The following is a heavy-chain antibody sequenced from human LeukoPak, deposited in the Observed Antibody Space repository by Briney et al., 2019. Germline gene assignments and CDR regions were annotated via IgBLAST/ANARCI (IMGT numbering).Heavy chain of an antibody. J-gene: IGHJ3*02. CDR1: GGTFSSYA. D-gene: IGHD1-26*01. CDR2: IIPILGIP. Sequence: SVNVSCKASGGTFSSYAITWVRQAPGQGLEWMGRIIPILGIPNYAQKFQGRVTITADKSTSTAYMELSSLRSEDTAVYYCARDALPRDDAFDIWGQGTMVTVSS. V-gene: IGHV1-69*04. CDR3: ARDALPRDDAFDI.